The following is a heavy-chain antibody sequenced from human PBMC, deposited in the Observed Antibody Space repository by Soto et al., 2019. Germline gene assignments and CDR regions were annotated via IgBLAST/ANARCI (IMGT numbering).Heavy chain of an antibody. CDR3: ARYTVELLFDS. D-gene: IGHD1-26*01. J-gene: IGHJ4*02. V-gene: IGHV1-3*01. CDR1: GFTFSTYG. Sequence: QVQLVQSGAEVKKPGASVKVSCKASGFTFSTYGIHWVRQAPGQSLEWMGWINAGNGDTKYSQQFQGRVTISSDSSATAAYMELSGLRSEDTAMYYCARYTVELLFDSWGQGTQVTVS. CDR2: INAGNGDT.